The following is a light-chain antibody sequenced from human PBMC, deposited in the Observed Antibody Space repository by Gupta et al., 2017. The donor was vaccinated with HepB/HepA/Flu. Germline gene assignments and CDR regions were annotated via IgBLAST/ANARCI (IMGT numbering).Light chain of an antibody. CDR2: GEN. J-gene: IGLJ2*01. Sequence: SSELTQDPAVSVALGQTVRITCQGDSLRNYYASWYQQKPGQAPVLVIYGENNRPSGIPDRISGSTSGNTASLTITGAQAEDEADYYCNSRDTSGNFVVFGGGTKLTVL. V-gene: IGLV3-19*01. CDR3: NSRDTSGNFVV. CDR1: SLRNYY.